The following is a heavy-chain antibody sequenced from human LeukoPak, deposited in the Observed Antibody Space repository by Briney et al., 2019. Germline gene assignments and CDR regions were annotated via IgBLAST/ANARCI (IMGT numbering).Heavy chain of an antibody. D-gene: IGHD2-2*01. CDR1: GDSISSSHYY. CDR3: AREDAQEGTNAFDI. Sequence: PSETLSLTCSVSGDSISSSHYYWGWIRQPPGKGLQWIGSVSYNGGTFHNPSLKSRVTMSVDTSKNQFSLKLTSVTAADTAVYYCAREDAQEGTNAFDIWGQGTMVTVSS. J-gene: IGHJ3*02. CDR2: VSYNGGT. V-gene: IGHV4-39*07.